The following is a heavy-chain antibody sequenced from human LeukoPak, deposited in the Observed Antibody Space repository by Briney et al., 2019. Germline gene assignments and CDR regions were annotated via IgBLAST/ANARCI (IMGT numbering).Heavy chain of an antibody. CDR2: INPNSGGT. D-gene: IGHD2-15*01. CDR1: GYTFTGYY. Sequence: ASVKVSCKASGYTFTGYYMHWVRQAPGQGLEWMGWINPNSGGTNYAQKFQGRVTMTRDTSISTAYMELSRLRSDDTAVYYCAREGSLDIVVVVAATAWDAFDIWGQGTMVTVSS. V-gene: IGHV1-2*02. CDR3: AREGSLDIVVVVAATAWDAFDI. J-gene: IGHJ3*02.